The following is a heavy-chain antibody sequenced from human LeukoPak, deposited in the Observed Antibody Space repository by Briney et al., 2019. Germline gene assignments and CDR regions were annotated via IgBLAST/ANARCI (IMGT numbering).Heavy chain of an antibody. J-gene: IGHJ5*02. CDR2: ISYDGSNK. D-gene: IGHD2-2*01. CDR3: AREDIVVVPAAPGPGGWFDP. CDR1: GFTFSSYA. V-gene: IGHV3-30*04. Sequence: PGGSLRLSCAASGFTFSSYAMHWVRQAPGKGLEWVAVISYDGSNKYYADSVKGRFTISRDNSKNTLYLQMNSLRAEDTAVYYCAREDIVVVPAAPGPGGWFDPWGQGTLSPSPQ.